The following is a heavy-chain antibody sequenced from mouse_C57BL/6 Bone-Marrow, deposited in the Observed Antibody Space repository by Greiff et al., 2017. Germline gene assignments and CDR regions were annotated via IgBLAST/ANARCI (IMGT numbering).Heavy chain of an antibody. Sequence: EVQLVESGGGLVKPGGSLTLSCAASGFTFSDYGMHWVRQAPEKGLEWVAYISSGSSTIYYADTVKGRFTISRDNAKNTLFLQMTSLRSEDTAMYYCARPYDYDVWFAYWGQGTLVTVSA. J-gene: IGHJ3*01. V-gene: IGHV5-17*01. CDR1: GFTFSDYG. CDR2: ISSGSSTI. CDR3: ARPYDYDVWFAY. D-gene: IGHD2-4*01.